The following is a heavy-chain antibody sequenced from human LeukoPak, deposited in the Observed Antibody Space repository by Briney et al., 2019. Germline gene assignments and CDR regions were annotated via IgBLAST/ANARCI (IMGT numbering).Heavy chain of an antibody. CDR1: GFTFSDYY. CDR3: ARGGYVLWPYYYYYGMDV. J-gene: IGHJ6*02. V-gene: IGHV3-11*01. D-gene: IGHD5-12*01. Sequence: GGSLRLSCAVSGFTFSDYYMSWIRQAPGKGLEWVSYISSGGSTISHADSVKGRFTISRDNAENSLYLQMNSLRAEDTAVYYCARGGYVLWPYYYYYGMDVWGQGTTVTVSS. CDR2: ISSGGSTI.